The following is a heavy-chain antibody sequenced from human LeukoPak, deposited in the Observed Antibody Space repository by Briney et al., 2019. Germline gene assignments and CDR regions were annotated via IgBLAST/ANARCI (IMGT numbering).Heavy chain of an antibody. CDR3: AKAWSGSYLFDY. V-gene: IGHV3-23*01. Sequence: GGSLRLSYAASGFTFSNYAMNWVRQAPGKGLEWVSSISISGGHTYYADSVKGRFTISRDSSKNTLYLQMNSLRAEDTAVYYCAKAWSGSYLFDYWGQGTLVTVSS. CDR2: ISISGGHT. J-gene: IGHJ4*02. D-gene: IGHD1-26*01. CDR1: GFTFSNYA.